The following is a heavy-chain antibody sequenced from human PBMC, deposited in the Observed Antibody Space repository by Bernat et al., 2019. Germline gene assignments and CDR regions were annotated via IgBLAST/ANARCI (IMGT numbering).Heavy chain of an antibody. CDR2: IYYSGST. CDR1: GGSISSGGYY. D-gene: IGHD2-2*02. CDR3: AREMSGYCSSTSCYTGGFDY. Sequence: QVQLQESGPGLVKPSQTLSLTCTVSGGSISSGGYYWSWIRQHPGKGLEWIGYIYYSGSTYYNPSLKSRVTISVDTSKNQFSLKLSSVTTADTAVYYCAREMSGYCSSTSCYTGGFDYRGQGTLVTVSS. J-gene: IGHJ4*02. V-gene: IGHV4-31*03.